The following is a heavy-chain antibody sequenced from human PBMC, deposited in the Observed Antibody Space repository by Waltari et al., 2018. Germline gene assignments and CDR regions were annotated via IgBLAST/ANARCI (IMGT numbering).Heavy chain of an antibody. J-gene: IGHJ4*02. CDR2: ISGSGGST. CDR1: GFNFRSHA. Sequence: EVQLLESGGGLVQPGGSLRLSCAASGFNFRSHAISWVRQAPGKGLGWVSAISGSGGSTYYADSVKGRFTISRDNSKNTLYLQMNSLRAEDTAVYYCAKGRGSGWSAVYFDYWGQGTLVTVSS. D-gene: IGHD6-19*01. V-gene: IGHV3-23*01. CDR3: AKGRGSGWSAVYFDY.